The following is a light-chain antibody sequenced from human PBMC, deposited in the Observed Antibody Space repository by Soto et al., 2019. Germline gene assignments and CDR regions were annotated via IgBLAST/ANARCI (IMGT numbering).Light chain of an antibody. V-gene: IGKV1-5*03. CDR3: QQYSTYPYI. CDR1: QSINRW. CDR2: KAS. J-gene: IGKJ2*01. Sequence: DIQMTQSPSTLSASVGDRVTITWRASQSINRWLAWYQQKPGKAPKLLIYKASTLESGVPSRFSGGGIGTEFSLSISSLQPDDFATYYCQQYSTYPYIFGQGTKVDI.